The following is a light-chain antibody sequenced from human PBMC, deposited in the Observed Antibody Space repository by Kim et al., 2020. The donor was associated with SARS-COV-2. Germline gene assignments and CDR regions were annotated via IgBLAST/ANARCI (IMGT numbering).Light chain of an antibody. V-gene: IGLV3-19*01. CDR1: SLTTYY. Sequence: SSELTQDPAVSAALGQTVRITCQGDSLTTYYVSWYQQRPGQAPRLVILDNNRRPSGIPDRFSGSRSGDTGSLTITGAQTEDEADYYCSSRDTTDDHTVVFGGGTKLTVL. CDR3: SSRDTTDDHTVV. CDR2: DNN. J-gene: IGLJ2*01.